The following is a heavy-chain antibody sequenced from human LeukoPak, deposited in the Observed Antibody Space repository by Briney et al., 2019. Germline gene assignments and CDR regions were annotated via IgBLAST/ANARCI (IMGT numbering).Heavy chain of an antibody. CDR1: GGTFSSYA. CDR2: IIPIFGTA. D-gene: IGHD1-1*01. V-gene: IGHV1-69*13. J-gene: IGHJ4*02. Sequence: SVKVSCKASGGTFSSYAISWVRQAPGQGLEWMGGIIPIFGTANYAQKFQGRVTITVDDSTTTAYLEVSSLRSEDTAVYYCARGSSSNWPVDNWGQGALVTVSS. CDR3: ARGSSSNWPVDN.